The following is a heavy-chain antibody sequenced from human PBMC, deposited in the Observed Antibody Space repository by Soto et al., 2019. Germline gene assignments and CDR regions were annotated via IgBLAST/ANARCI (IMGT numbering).Heavy chain of an antibody. D-gene: IGHD1-1*01. CDR1: GFTFNSYG. CDR2: ISHDGSKT. Sequence: GGSLRLSCAASGFTFNSYGIHWVRQAPGKGLEWVAVISHDGSKTNYADSVKGRFTISRDNSKDTVYLQMNSLRAEDTAVFYCVMYTTAPDRTVAEMRAPGTLVTVSS. V-gene: IGHV3-30*03. CDR3: VMYTTAPDRTVAEM. J-gene: IGHJ4*02.